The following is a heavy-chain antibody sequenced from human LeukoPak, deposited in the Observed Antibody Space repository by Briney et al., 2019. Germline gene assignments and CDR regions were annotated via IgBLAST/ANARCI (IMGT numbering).Heavy chain of an antibody. J-gene: IGHJ4*02. V-gene: IGHV3-7*01. CDR1: GFTFSSYW. CDR2: IKQDGSEK. D-gene: IGHD2-15*01. Sequence: GGSLRLSCAASGFTFSSYWMSWVRQAPGKGLEWVANIKQDGSEKYYVDSVKGRFTISRDNAKNSLYLQMNSLRAEDTAVYYCARDKRCSGGSCYLHYFDYWGQGTLVTVSS. CDR3: ARDKRCSGGSCYLHYFDY.